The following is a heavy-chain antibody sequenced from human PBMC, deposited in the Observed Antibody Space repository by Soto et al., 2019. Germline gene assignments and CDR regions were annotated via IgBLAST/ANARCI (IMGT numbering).Heavy chain of an antibody. CDR3: ARYPRYCSGGSCYGNFDY. CDR1: GGSISSYY. D-gene: IGHD2-15*01. CDR2: IYYSGST. V-gene: IGHV4-59*01. Sequence: SETLSLTCTVSGGSISSYYWSWIRQPPGKGLEWIGYIYYSGSTNYNPSLKSRVTISVDTSKNQFSLKLSSVTAADTAVYYCARYPRYCSGGSCYGNFDYWGQGTLVTVSS. J-gene: IGHJ4*02.